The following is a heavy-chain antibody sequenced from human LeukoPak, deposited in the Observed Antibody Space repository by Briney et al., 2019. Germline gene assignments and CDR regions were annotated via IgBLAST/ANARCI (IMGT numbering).Heavy chain of an antibody. J-gene: IGHJ3*02. CDR2: IYYSGST. CDR1: GVSISGSYYY. V-gene: IGHV4-61*01. Sequence: SETLSLTCAVSGVSISGSYYYWSWIRQPPGKGLEWIGYIYYSGSTNYNPSLKSRVAMSVDTSKNQFSLKLSSVTAADTAVYYCAMSSASCYGCENPYDAFDIWGQGTMVTVSS. D-gene: IGHD2-2*01. CDR3: AMSSASCYGCENPYDAFDI.